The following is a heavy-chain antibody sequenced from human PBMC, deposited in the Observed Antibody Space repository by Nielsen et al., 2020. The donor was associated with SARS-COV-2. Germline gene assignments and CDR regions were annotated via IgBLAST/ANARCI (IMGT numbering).Heavy chain of an antibody. D-gene: IGHD4-23*01. J-gene: IGHJ6*02. CDR1: GCTFSSYA. V-gene: IGHV3-48*03. Sequence: GESLKISCAASGCTFSSYAMRWVRQAPGKGLEWVSYISSSGSTIYYADSVKGRFTISRDNAKNSLYLQMNSLRAEDTAVYYCARDPVVYYYGMDVWGQGTTVTVSS. CDR2: ISSSGSTI. CDR3: ARDPVVYYYGMDV.